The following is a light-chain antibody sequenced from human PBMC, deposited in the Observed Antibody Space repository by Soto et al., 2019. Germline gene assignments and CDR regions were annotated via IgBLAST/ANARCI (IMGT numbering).Light chain of an antibody. CDR2: GNT. J-gene: IGLJ1*01. CDR1: RSNIGTKT. V-gene: IGLV1-40*01. CDR3: QSYDSSLTGSI. Sequence: QSVLIQPPSVSGTPGQRVTITCSGGRSNIGTKTVNWYQNLPGSAPKLVIYGNTIRPSGVPDRFSGSKSGSSASLAITGLQAEDEADYYCQSYDSSLTGSIFGTGTKLTVL.